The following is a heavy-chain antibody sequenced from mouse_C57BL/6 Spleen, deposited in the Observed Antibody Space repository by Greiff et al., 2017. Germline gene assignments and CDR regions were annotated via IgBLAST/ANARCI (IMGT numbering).Heavy chain of an antibody. J-gene: IGHJ2*01. D-gene: IGHD2-5*01. Sequence: EVQLQQSGPALVKPGASVKISCKASGYTFTDYYMNWVKQSHGKSLEWIGDINPNNGGTSYNQKFKGKATLTVDKSSSTAYMELRSLKSEDSAVYYCANSNHRRDYFDYWGQGTTLTVSS. CDR1: GYTFTDYY. V-gene: IGHV1-26*01. CDR3: ANSNHRRDYFDY. CDR2: INPNNGGT.